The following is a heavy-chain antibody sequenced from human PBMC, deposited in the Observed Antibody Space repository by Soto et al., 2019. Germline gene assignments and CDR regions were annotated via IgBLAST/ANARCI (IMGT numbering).Heavy chain of an antibody. J-gene: IGHJ3*02. D-gene: IGHD2-8*01. Sequence: EVQLLESGGGLVQPGGSLRLSCAASGFSFSAYAMNWVRQAPGKGPQWVSGLVGSGADKNYADSVRGRFTVSRDNSKNTLYLQMNSLRDEDTAVYYSAKDLIAGNGVWEAFDMWGRGTKVTVSS. CDR3: AKDLIAGNGVWEAFDM. CDR1: GFSFSAYA. CDR2: LVGSGADK. V-gene: IGHV3-23*01.